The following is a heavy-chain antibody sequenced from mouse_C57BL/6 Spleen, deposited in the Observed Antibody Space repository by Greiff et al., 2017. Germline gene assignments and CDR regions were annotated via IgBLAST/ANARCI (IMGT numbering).Heavy chain of an antibody. J-gene: IGHJ4*01. CDR3: ARGGYWAMDY. Sequence: VQLQQPGAELVMPGASVKLSCKASGYTFTSYWMHWVKQRPGQGLEWIGEIDPSDSYTNYNQKFKGKSTLTVDKSSSTAYMQLSSLTSKDSAVYYCARGGYWAMDYWGQGTSVTVSS. V-gene: IGHV1-69*01. CDR2: IDPSDSYT. CDR1: GYTFTSYW. D-gene: IGHD3-1*01.